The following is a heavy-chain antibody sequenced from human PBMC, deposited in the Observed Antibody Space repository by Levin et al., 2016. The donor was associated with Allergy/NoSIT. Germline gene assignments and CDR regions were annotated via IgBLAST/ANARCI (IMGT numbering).Heavy chain of an antibody. CDR2: IIPIFGTT. CDR1: GYTFTSYY. Sequence: SVKVSCKASGYTFTSYYMHWVRQAPGQGLEWMGGIIPIFGTTNYAQKFQGRVTITADKSTSTAYMELSSLRSEDTAVYYCARGPLYVVPAAANYYYYYMDVWGKGTTVTVSS. CDR3: ARGPLYVVPAAANYYYYYMDV. D-gene: IGHD2-2*01. J-gene: IGHJ6*03. V-gene: IGHV1-69*06.